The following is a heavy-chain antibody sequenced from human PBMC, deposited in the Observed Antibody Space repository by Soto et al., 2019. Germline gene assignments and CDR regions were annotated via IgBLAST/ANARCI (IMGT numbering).Heavy chain of an antibody. V-gene: IGHV2-5*02. J-gene: IGHJ4*02. CDR2: IYWDDDK. CDR3: AHTGYYYDSSGYAY. Sequence: QITLKESGPTLVKPTQTLTLTCTFSGFSLSTSGVGVGWIRQPPGKALEWLALIYWDDDKRYSPSLKSRLTFPKSTFXNQVVLTMTNMDPVDTATYYCAHTGYYYDSSGYAYWGQGTLVTVSS. D-gene: IGHD3-22*01. CDR1: GFSLSTSGVG.